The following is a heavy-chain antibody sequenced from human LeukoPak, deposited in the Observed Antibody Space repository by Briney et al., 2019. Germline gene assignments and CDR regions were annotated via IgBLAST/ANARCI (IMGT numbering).Heavy chain of an antibody. J-gene: IGHJ4*02. D-gene: IGHD2-21*01. CDR1: GYTFTSYY. V-gene: IGHV1-46*01. Sequence: SVTXXCKASGYTFTSYYMHWVRQAPGQGLEWMGVINPSGGSTNYAQKFQGRVTMTRERSTSTVYMEVSRLRSEDTDVYYCARVAIGGIVDYWGQGTLVTVSS. CDR2: INPSGGST. CDR3: ARVAIGGIVDY.